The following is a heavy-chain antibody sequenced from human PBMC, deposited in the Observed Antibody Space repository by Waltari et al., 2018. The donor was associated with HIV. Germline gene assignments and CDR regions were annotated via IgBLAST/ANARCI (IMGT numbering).Heavy chain of an antibody. J-gene: IGHJ3*02. D-gene: IGHD3-16*01. CDR3: VKERGPFNGFDI. CDR2: IWSDGNNK. V-gene: IGHV3-33*06. CDR1: GFTFSSYG. Sequence: QVCLMESGGGVVQPGGSLKLSCAASGFTFSSYGMHGVRRGPGKGVEWFAVIWSDGNNKFYADSVRCLFPYSRDNSKYALSLQMNSLRAEDTALYYCVKERGPFNGFDIWGQGTMVTVFS.